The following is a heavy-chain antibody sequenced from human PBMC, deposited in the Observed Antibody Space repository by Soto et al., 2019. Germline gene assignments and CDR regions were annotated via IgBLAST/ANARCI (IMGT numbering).Heavy chain of an antibody. CDR3: ARDTPDYSNALGY. CDR2: ISSSSSYI. D-gene: IGHD4-4*01. J-gene: IGHJ4*02. Sequence: PGGSLRLSCAASGFTFSSYSMNWVRQAPGKGLEWVSSISSSSSYIYYADSVKGRFTISRDNAKNSLYLQMDSLRAEDTAVYYCARDTPDYSNALGYWGQGTLVTVSS. CDR1: GFTFSSYS. V-gene: IGHV3-21*01.